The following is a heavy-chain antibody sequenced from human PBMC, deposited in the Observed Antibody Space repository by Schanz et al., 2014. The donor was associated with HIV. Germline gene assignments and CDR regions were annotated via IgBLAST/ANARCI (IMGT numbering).Heavy chain of an antibody. CDR1: GFTFNSYA. V-gene: IGHV3-23*01. D-gene: IGHD6-13*01. CDR2: ISGNGDST. Sequence: EVQLLESGGGLVQPGGSLRLSCAASGFTFNSYAMKWVRQAPGKGLEWVSGISGNGDSTYYADSVKGRFTISRDYSKNTLYLQMNSRRAEDTAVYYCAKVDAAHKHIGAAGDWGQGTLVTVSS. J-gene: IGHJ4*02. CDR3: AKVDAAHKHIGAAGD.